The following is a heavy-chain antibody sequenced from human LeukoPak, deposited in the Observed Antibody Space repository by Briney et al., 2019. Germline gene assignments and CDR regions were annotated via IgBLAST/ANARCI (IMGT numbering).Heavy chain of an antibody. V-gene: IGHV4-61*10. J-gene: IGHJ4*02. D-gene: IGHD3-10*01. CDR1: GDSISSGNYY. CDR3: AGSYYYGSGSYTHFDC. CDR2: IYYSGST. Sequence: PSETLSLTCTVSGDSISSGNYYWSWIRQPAGKGLEWIGYIYYSGSTNYNPSLKSRVTISVDTSKNQFSLKLSSVTAADTAVYYCAGSYYYGSGSYTHFDCWGQGTLVTVSS.